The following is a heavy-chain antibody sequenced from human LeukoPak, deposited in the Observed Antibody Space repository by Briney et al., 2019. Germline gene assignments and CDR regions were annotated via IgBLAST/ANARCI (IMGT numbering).Heavy chain of an antibody. J-gene: IGHJ3*02. Sequence: KSSETLSLTCTVSGGSISSSSYYWGWIRQPPGKGLEWIGSIYYSGSTYYNPSLKSRLTISVDTTKNQFSLKLSSVTAANTAVYYCWNNYYGAFDIWGQGTMVTVSS. V-gene: IGHV4-39*07. D-gene: IGHD3-10*01. CDR2: IYYSGST. CDR3: WNNYYGAFDI. CDR1: GGSISSSSYY.